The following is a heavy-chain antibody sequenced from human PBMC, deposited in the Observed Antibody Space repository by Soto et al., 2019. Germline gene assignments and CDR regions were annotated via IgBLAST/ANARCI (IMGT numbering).Heavy chain of an antibody. CDR1: GFSFGTYS. D-gene: IGHD3-3*01. J-gene: IGHJ4*02. Sequence: AGGSLRLSCVASGFSFGTYSMHWVRQAPGKGLEWVAIISYDGIKKYYADSVEGRFTISRDNSENTVYLQMNSLRAEDTAVYYCTVLRFLQWSPDVDHWGQGTLVTVSS. CDR3: TVLRFLQWSPDVDH. V-gene: IGHV3-30-3*01. CDR2: ISYDGIKK.